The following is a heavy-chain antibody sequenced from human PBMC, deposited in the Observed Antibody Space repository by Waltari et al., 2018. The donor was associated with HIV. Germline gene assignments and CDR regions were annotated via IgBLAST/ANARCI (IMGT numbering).Heavy chain of an antibody. J-gene: IGHJ4*02. Sequence: QVQLLQSGAEVRKPGSSVKVSCQASGSTFSSYAIMWVRQAPGQGLEWMGGIIPIFNTPKYAPKFQGRLTIVVDKSTSTFYMDLTGLRTDDTAVYFCARGLGLWWDYWGQGTPVTVSS. CDR3: ARGLGLWWDY. D-gene: IGHD2-21*01. CDR2: IIPIFNTP. CDR1: GSTFSSYA. V-gene: IGHV1-69*14.